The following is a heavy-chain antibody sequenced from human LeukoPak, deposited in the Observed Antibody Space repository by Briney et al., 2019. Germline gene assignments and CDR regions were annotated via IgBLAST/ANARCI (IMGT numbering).Heavy chain of an antibody. CDR2: IKQDGSEK. Sequence: GGSLRLSCVASGFTFSTFWMSWVRQAPGKGLEWVANIKQDGSEKYYVDSVKGRFTISRDNAKNSLYLQMNSLRAEDTAVYYCARDAGTYYDFWSGPKGIVDVWGKGTTVTVSS. V-gene: IGHV3-7*01. CDR1: GFTFSTFW. CDR3: ARDAGTYYDFWSGPKGIVDV. J-gene: IGHJ6*04. D-gene: IGHD3-3*01.